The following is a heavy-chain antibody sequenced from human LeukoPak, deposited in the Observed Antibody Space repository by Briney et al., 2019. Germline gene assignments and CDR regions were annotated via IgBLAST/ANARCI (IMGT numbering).Heavy chain of an antibody. CDR3: VKGDSSGYYYFDY. CDR1: GFTFDDYT. V-gene: IGHV3-43*01. Sequence: GGSLTLSCAASGFTFDDYTMHWVRQAPGKGLEWVSLISCDGGSTYYADSVKGGCTISRDNSKNSLYLQMNSLRTEDTALYYCVKGDSSGYYYFDYWGQGTLVTVSS. J-gene: IGHJ4*02. D-gene: IGHD3-22*01. CDR2: ISCDGGST.